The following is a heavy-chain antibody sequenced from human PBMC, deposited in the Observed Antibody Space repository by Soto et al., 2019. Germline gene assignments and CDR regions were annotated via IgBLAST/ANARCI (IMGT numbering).Heavy chain of an antibody. J-gene: IGHJ6*02. CDR2: IYPGDSDT. V-gene: IGHV5-51*01. CDR1: GYSFTSYW. CDR3: ARLQSGYDFGCSGGSCYSGSGTEGMDV. Sequence: GESLKISCKGSGYSFTSYWIGWVRQMPGKGLEWMGIIYPGDSDTRYSPSLQGRVTNSADKSISTAYLQWSSLKASDTAMYYCARLQSGYDFGCSGGSCYSGSGTEGMDVWGQGTTVTVSS. D-gene: IGHD2-15*01.